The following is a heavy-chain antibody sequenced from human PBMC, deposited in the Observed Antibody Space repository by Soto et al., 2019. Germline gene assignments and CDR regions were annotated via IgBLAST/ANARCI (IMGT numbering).Heavy chain of an antibody. CDR2: IYYSGST. Sequence: SETLSLTCTVSGDSISSYYWSWIRQPPGKGLEWIGYIYYSGSTNYNPSLKSRVTISVDTSKNQFSLKLSSVTAADTAVYYCARGSRGGDPGLYYYYYYGMDVWGQGTTVTVSS. CDR1: GDSISSYY. V-gene: IGHV4-59*01. D-gene: IGHD2-21*02. CDR3: ARGSRGGDPGLYYYYYYGMDV. J-gene: IGHJ6*02.